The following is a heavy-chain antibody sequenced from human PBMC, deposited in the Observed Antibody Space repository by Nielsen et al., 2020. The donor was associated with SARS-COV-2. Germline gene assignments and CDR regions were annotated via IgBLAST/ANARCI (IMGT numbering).Heavy chain of an antibody. J-gene: IGHJ6*02. CDR2: IYYSGST. D-gene: IGHD2-15*01. CDR3: ARVEYCSGGSCSVYYYYGMDV. V-gene: IGHV4-59*01. Sequence: WIRQPPGQGLEWIGYIYYSGSTNYNPSLKSRVTISVDTSKNQFSLKLSSVTAADTAVYYCARVEYCSGGSCSVYYYYGMDVWGQGTTVTVSS.